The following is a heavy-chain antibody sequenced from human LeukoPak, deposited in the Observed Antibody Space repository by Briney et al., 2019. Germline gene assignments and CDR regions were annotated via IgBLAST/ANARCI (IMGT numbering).Heavy chain of an antibody. Sequence: GASVKVSCKPSGYTFSSYGVTWVRQAPGQGLEWMGWITAYNGNTKYAQKLQGRVTMTTVTSTSTAYMELRSLRSDDTAVYYCARDSDCSGGSCHFDYWGQGTLVTVSS. V-gene: IGHV1-18*01. CDR2: ITAYNGNT. J-gene: IGHJ4*02. D-gene: IGHD2-15*01. CDR3: ARDSDCSGGSCHFDY. CDR1: GYTFSSYG.